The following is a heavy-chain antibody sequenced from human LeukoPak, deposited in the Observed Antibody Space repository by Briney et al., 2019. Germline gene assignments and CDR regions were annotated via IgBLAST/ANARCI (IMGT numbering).Heavy chain of an antibody. CDR1: GVSISGHY. CDR3: ARQPITGWDFDY. D-gene: IGHD6-19*01. J-gene: IGHJ4*02. Sequence: SETLSLTCSVSGVSISGHYWSWIRLPPGKGLEWIGYISHSGDTRYSPSLKSRVTISLDTSKNQFSLTLNSVTAADTAVYYCARQPITGWDFDYWGQGTLVTVSS. CDR2: ISHSGDT. V-gene: IGHV4-59*08.